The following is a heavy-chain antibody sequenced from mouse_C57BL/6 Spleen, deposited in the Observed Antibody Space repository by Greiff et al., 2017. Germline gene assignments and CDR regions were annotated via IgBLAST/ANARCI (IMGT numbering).Heavy chain of an antibody. CDR3: ERWCGNYFDY. J-gene: IGHJ2*01. CDR2: INPNNGGT. CDR1: GYTFTDYY. Sequence: EVQLQQSGPELVKPGASVKISCKASGYTFTDYYMHWVKQSPGQSLEWIGDINPNNGGTSYNQKFKGKATLTVDKSSSTAYMQLRSLTSEDSAVYYYERWCGNYFDYWGQGTTLTVSS. D-gene: IGHD1-1*02. V-gene: IGHV1-26*01.